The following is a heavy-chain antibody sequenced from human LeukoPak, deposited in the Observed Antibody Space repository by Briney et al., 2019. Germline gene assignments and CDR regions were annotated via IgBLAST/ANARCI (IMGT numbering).Heavy chain of an antibody. D-gene: IGHD5-24*01. CDR2: IYSGGST. CDR1: GFTFDDYG. CDR3: GRGGEGGKMATILIY. Sequence: GGSLRLSCAASGFTFDDYGMSWVRQAPGEGLEWVSVIYSGGSTYYANPVKGRFTISRDNSKNTLYLQMKSLRAEDTAVYYCGRGGEGGKMATILIYWGQGTLVTVSS. J-gene: IGHJ4*02. V-gene: IGHV3-53*01.